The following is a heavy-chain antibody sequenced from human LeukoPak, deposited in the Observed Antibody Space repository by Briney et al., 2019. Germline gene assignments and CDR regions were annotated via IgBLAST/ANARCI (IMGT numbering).Heavy chain of an antibody. V-gene: IGHV1-2*02. Sequence: ASVKVSCKASGYTFTGYYMHWVRQAPGQGLEWMGWINPNSGGTNYAQKFQGRVTMTRDTSISTAYMELSRLRSDETDVYYCARETDHYYDSSGYENWFDPWGQGTLVTVSS. CDR3: ARETDHYYDSSGYENWFDP. D-gene: IGHD3-22*01. CDR1: GYTFTGYY. CDR2: INPNSGGT. J-gene: IGHJ5*02.